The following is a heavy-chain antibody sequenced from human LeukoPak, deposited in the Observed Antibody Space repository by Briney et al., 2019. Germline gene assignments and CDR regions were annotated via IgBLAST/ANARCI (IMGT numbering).Heavy chain of an antibody. V-gene: IGHV1-18*01. CDR3: ARDLDIVVVPVVSRHYGLDV. CDR1: GYIYTYYG. CDR2: ISAYNGNT. J-gene: IGHJ6*02. Sequence: ASVKVSCKSSGYIYTYYGISWVRQPPGQGLEWMGWISAYNGNTNYLQKFQGRVTMTTDTSTTTAYMELRSLRSDDTAVYYCARDLDIVVVPVVSRHYGLDVWGQGTTVTVSS. D-gene: IGHD2-2*01.